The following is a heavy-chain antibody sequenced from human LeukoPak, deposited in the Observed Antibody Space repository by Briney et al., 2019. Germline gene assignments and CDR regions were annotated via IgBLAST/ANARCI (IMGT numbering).Heavy chain of an antibody. CDR2: MYYNGGGT. J-gene: IGHJ6*03. CDR3: TRRTYSTYMDV. D-gene: IGHD1-7*01. Sequence: SETLSLTCTVSGGSMITDTFYWVWIRQPPGKGLEWIANMYYNGGGTQYNRSLTNRVIISVDTSKNQFFLNLRSVTAADTAVYYCTRRTYSTYMDVWGQGTTVTVSS. CDR1: GGSMITDTFY. V-gene: IGHV4-39*01.